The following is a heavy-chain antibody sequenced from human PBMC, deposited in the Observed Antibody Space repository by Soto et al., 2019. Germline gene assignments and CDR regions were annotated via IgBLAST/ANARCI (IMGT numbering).Heavy chain of an antibody. Sequence: GGSLRLSCTTSGFTFGDYAMTWFRQAPGKGLEWVSYISSSSSTIYYADSVKGRFTISRDNAKNSLYLQMNSLRAEDTAVYYCARELTTMARGVIIHYYYYYMDVWGKGTTVTVSS. D-gene: IGHD3-10*01. CDR1: GFTFGDYA. J-gene: IGHJ6*03. CDR3: ARELTTMARGVIIHYYYYYMDV. V-gene: IGHV3-48*01. CDR2: ISSSSSTI.